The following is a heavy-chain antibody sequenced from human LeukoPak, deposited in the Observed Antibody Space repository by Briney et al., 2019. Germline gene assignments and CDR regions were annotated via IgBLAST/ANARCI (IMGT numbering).Heavy chain of an antibody. D-gene: IGHD3-3*01. J-gene: IGHJ3*02. CDR2: IYTSGST. Sequence: PSETLSLTCTVSGGSVSSGGYYWNWIRQPAGKGLEWIGRIYTSGSTNYNPSLKSRVTILVDTSKNQFSLKLSSVTAADTAVYYCARVEAETYFDSCSGYRAFDIWGQGTMVTVSS. V-gene: IGHV4-61*02. CDR3: ARVEAETYFDSCSGYRAFDI. CDR1: GGSVSSGGYY.